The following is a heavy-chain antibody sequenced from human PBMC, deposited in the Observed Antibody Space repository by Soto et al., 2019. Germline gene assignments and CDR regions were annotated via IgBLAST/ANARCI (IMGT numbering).Heavy chain of an antibody. CDR2: MNPNSGHT. CDR3: ASDMSTT. CDR1: GYTFTSHD. V-gene: IGHV1-8*01. Sequence: QVQLVQPGAEVKKPGAPVKVSCKASGYTFTSHDINWMRQTTGQGLEWMGWMNPNSGHTNYAQNFQGRVTMTRDTSINTAYMELTNLRSEDTAIYYCASDMSTTWGQGTLVTVSS. J-gene: IGHJ5*02. D-gene: IGHD2-2*01.